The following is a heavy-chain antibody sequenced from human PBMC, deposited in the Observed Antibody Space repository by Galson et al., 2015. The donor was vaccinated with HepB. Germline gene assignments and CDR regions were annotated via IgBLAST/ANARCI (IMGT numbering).Heavy chain of an antibody. CDR1: GFSLSTSGMC. CDR2: IDWDDDK. Sequence: PALVKPTQTLTLTCTFSGFSLSTSGMCVSWIRQPPGKALEWLALIDWDDDKYYSISLKTRLTISKDTSKNQVVLTMTNMDPVDTATYYCARISREGATPDAFDIWGQGTMVTVSS. J-gene: IGHJ3*02. CDR3: ARISREGATPDAFDI. V-gene: IGHV2-70*01. D-gene: IGHD1-26*01.